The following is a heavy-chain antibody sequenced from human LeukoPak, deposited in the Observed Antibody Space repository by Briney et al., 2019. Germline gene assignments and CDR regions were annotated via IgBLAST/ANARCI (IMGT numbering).Heavy chain of an antibody. CDR3: ARARDIVVVPWYFDY. CDR1: GGSISSYY. CDR2: IYYSGST. V-gene: IGHV4-59*01. D-gene: IGHD2-15*01. Sequence: KPSETLSLTCTVSGGSISSYYWSWIRQPPGKGLEWIGYIYYSGSTNYNPSLKSRVTISVDTSKNQFPLKLSSVTAADTAVYYCARARDIVVVPWYFDYWGQGTLVTVSS. J-gene: IGHJ4*02.